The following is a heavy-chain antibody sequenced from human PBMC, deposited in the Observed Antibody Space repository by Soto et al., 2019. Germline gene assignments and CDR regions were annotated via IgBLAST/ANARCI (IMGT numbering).Heavy chain of an antibody. Sequence: SETLSLTCSVSGDSINSDKYYWGWIRQPPGKGLEWIGSIYYRGNTYYNPSLQTRVTISLDKSKSQFSLKLTSVTAADSAVYFCARLEGLATISYYFNFWGQGALVTVSS. CDR1: GDSINSDKYY. CDR3: ARLEGLATISYYFNF. CDR2: IYYRGNT. D-gene: IGHD3-9*01. V-gene: IGHV4-39*01. J-gene: IGHJ4*02.